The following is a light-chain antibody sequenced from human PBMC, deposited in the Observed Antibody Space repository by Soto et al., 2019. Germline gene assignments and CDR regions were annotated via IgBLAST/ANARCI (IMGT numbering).Light chain of an antibody. CDR3: QQRSNWPPPLT. CDR1: QSVSSSY. V-gene: IGKV3D-20*02. CDR2: DAS. J-gene: IGKJ4*01. Sequence: IVLTQSPGTLSLSPGERATLSCRASQSVSSSYLAWYQQKPGQAPRLLIYDASNRATGIPARFSGSGSGTDFTLTISSLEPEDFAFYYCQQRSNWPPPLTFGGGTKVDIK.